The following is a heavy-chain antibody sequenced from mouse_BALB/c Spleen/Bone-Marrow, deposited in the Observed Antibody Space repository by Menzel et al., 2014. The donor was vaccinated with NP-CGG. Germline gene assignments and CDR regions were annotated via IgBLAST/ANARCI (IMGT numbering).Heavy chain of an antibody. CDR2: ISYSGST. CDR1: GDSITSGY. D-gene: IGHD1-2*01. Sequence: DVKLVESGPSLVKPSQPLSLTCSVTGDSITSGYWNWIRKFPGNKLEYMGYISYSGSTYYNPSLESRISTTRDTPKNXYCLQLNSVTTEDTATYYCATYDGYYFDYWGQGTTLTVSS. CDR3: ATYDGYYFDY. V-gene: IGHV3-8*02. J-gene: IGHJ2*01.